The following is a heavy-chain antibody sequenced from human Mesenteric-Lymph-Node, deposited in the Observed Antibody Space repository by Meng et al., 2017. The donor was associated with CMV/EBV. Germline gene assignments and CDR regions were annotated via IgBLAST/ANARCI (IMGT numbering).Heavy chain of an antibody. V-gene: IGHV3-9*03. Sequence: SLKISCAVSGFTFDDFAMQWVRQVPGKGLVWVSGITWNGGSVGYADSVKGRFTVSRDNPKNSLYLQMNSLRIEDMALYYCVKDRGYRKYYYYYGMDVWGRGTTVTVSS. D-gene: IGHD5-12*01. CDR3: VKDRGYRKYYYYYGMDV. CDR2: ITWNGGSV. CDR1: GFTFDDFA. J-gene: IGHJ6*02.